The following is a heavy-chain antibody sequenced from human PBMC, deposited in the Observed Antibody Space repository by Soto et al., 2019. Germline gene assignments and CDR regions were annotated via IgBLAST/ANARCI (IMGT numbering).Heavy chain of an antibody. J-gene: IGHJ4*02. V-gene: IGHV5-51*01. CDR3: ARPPLPGYSIHFNS. Sequence: PGESLKISCKASGYIFIDYWIGWVRQMPGKGLEWMGVVYPRDSDTRYSPSFQGQVTISADRSTDTAFLQWRSLKASDTALYYCARPPLPGYSIHFNSWGQGTLVTVSS. D-gene: IGHD2-15*01. CDR2: VYPRDSDT. CDR1: GYIFIDYW.